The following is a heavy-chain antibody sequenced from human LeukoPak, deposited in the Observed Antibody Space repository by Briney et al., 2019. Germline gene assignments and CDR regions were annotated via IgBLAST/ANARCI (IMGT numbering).Heavy chain of an antibody. CDR2: INPSGGST. CDR1: GYTFTSYY. D-gene: IGHD4-11*01. Sequence: GASVKVSCKASGYTFTSYYMHWVRQAPGQGLEWMGIINPSGGSTSYAQKFQGRVTITADESTSTAYMELKSLTSEDTAVYFCARVGTTGATADNWGQGTLVTVSS. V-gene: IGHV1-46*01. CDR3: ARVGTTGATADN. J-gene: IGHJ4*02.